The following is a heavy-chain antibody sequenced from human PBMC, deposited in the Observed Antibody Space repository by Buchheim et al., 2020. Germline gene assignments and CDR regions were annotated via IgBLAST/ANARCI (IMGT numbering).Heavy chain of an antibody. V-gene: IGHV3-30*18. CDR3: AKEMTVDYGMDV. Sequence: QVQLVESGGGVVQPGRSLRLSCAASGFTFSSYGMHWVRQAPGKGLEWVAVISYDGSNKYYADSVKGRFTISRDNSKNTLYLQMNSLRAEDTAVYYCAKEMTVDYGMDVWGQGTT. CDR2: ISYDGSNK. CDR1: GFTFSSYG. J-gene: IGHJ6*02. D-gene: IGHD4-17*01.